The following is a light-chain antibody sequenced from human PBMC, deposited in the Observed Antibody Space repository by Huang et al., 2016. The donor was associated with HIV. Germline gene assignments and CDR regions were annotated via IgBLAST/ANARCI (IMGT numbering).Light chain of an antibody. Sequence: EIVMTQSPGTLTVSPGERATLSCRASQSVSSNLAWYPQKPGQTPRLLIYGASTRATGSPARFSGSGSGTEFTLTISSLQSEDFGVYYCHQYTKWPSWTFGQGTKVEIK. V-gene: IGKV3-15*01. J-gene: IGKJ1*01. CDR3: HQYTKWPSWT. CDR1: QSVSSN. CDR2: GAS.